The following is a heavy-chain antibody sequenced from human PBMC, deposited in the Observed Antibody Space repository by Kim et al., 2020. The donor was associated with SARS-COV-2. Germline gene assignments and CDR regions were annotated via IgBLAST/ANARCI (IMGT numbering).Heavy chain of an antibody. V-gene: IGHV3-15*01. J-gene: IGHJ6*02. CDR1: GFTFTSAW. CDR3: ATDPVVVQVETKYYYHGMDI. CDR2: IKSENNGGTT. D-gene: IGHD3-10*01. Sequence: GGSLRLSCAASGFTFTSAWMSWVRQAPGKGLEWVGRIKSENNGGTTDYAALVKGRFTISRDDSQNILFLQMNSLKPEDTAVYYCATDPVVVQVETKYYYHGMDIWGPGTTVIVSS.